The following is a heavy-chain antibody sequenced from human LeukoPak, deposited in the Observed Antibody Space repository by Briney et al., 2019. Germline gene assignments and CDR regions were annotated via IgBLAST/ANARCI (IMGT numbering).Heavy chain of an antibody. CDR2: ISSSGSTI. J-gene: IGHJ6*03. V-gene: IGHV3-48*04. Sequence: GGSLRLSCAASGFTFTNYAMSWVRQAPGKGLEWISYISSSGSTIDYADSVKGRFTTSRDNAKNSLYLQMNSLRAEDTATYYCARGEFGDYYYFYMDVWGKGTTVTVYS. D-gene: IGHD2/OR15-2a*01. CDR3: ARGEFGDYYYFYMDV. CDR1: GFTFTNYA.